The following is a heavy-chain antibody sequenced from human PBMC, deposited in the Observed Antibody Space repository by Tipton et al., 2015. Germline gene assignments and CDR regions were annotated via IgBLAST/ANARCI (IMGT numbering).Heavy chain of an antibody. CDR3: ARDAGRYYDSSGLSWYFDL. V-gene: IGHV4-34*01. CDR2: MNHSGST. Sequence: TLSLTCAVYGGSLSGYYWSWIRQPPGKGLEWIGEMNHSGSTNYNPSLKSRVTISVDTSKNQFSLKVNSVTAADTAVYYCARDAGRYYDSSGLSWYFDLWGRGTLVTVSS. CDR1: GGSLSGYY. D-gene: IGHD3-22*01. J-gene: IGHJ2*01.